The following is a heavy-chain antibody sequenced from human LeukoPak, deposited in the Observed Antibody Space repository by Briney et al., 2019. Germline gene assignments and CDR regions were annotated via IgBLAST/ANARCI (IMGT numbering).Heavy chain of an antibody. D-gene: IGHD4-23*01. Sequence: GGSLRLSCAASXFNVNNYLMHWVRQAPGKGLVWVSRINEDGRVTSYAGSVRGRFTISRDSVENTLHLQMNSLRAEDTAVYYCVKDFGGNSDYWGQGTLVTVSS. CDR2: INEDGRVT. V-gene: IGHV3-74*01. CDR3: VKDFGGNSDY. CDR1: XFNVNNYL. J-gene: IGHJ4*02.